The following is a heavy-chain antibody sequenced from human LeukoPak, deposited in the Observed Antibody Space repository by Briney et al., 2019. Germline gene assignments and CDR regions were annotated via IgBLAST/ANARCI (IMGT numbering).Heavy chain of an antibody. V-gene: IGHV3-30*04. Sequence: GRSLRLSCAASGFTFSSYAIHWARQAPGKGLEWVAVISYDGSKKYYADSVKGRFTIPRDNAKNALYLQMNGLRAEDTAVYYCARTRSYYAFDIWGQGTMVTVSS. CDR2: ISYDGSKK. J-gene: IGHJ3*02. CDR1: GFTFSSYA. CDR3: ARTRSYYAFDI. D-gene: IGHD1-26*01.